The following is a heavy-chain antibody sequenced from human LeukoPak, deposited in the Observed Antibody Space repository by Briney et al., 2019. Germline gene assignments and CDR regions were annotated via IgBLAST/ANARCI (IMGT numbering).Heavy chain of an antibody. CDR2: INPSGGST. Sequence: GASVKVSCKASGYTFTSYYMHWVRQAPGQGLEWMGIINPSGGSTSYAQKFQGRVTMTRDTSTSTVYMELSSLRSEDTAVCYCASVVAAQGWFDPWGQGTLVTVSS. CDR1: GYTFTSYY. CDR3: ASVVAAQGWFDP. D-gene: IGHD2-15*01. V-gene: IGHV1-46*01. J-gene: IGHJ5*02.